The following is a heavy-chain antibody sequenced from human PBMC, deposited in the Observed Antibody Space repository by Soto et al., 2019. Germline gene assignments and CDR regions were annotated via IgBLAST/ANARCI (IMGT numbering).Heavy chain of an antibody. J-gene: IGHJ6*02. CDR1: GFTVSGNY. D-gene: IGHD6-13*01. CDR3: TRLHSSSWLFGMDV. V-gene: IGHV3-73*01. Sequence: DVQLVESGGGLIQPGGSLRLSCGASGFTVSGNYMSWVRQAPGKGLEWVGRIRSKANSYATAYAASVKGRFTISRDDSKNTAYLQMNSLKTEDTAVYYCTRLHSSSWLFGMDVWGQGTTVTVSS. CDR2: IRSKANSYAT.